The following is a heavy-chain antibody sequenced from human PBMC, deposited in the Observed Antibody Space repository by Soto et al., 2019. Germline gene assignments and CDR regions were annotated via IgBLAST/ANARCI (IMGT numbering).Heavy chain of an antibody. J-gene: IGHJ3*02. V-gene: IGHV1-24*01. CDR3: ATDGLRGYYSNYDAFDI. CDR2: FDPEDGET. Sequence: GASVKVSCKVSGDSLTELSMHWVRQAPGKGLEWMGGFDPEDGETIYAQKFQGRVTMTEDTSTDTAYMELSSLRSEGTAVYYCATDGLRGYYSNYDAFDIWGHGTMVTVSS. CDR1: GDSLTELS. D-gene: IGHD4-4*01.